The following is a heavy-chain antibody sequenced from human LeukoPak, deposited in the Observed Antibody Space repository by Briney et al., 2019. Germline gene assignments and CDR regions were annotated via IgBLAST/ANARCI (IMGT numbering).Heavy chain of an antibody. D-gene: IGHD3-3*01. CDR3: ARVVNDFWSGYYKDYYYYMDV. CDR1: GYSISSGYY. CDR2: IYHSGST. V-gene: IGHV4-38-2*02. J-gene: IGHJ6*03. Sequence: SETLSLTCTVSGYSISSGYYWGLIRPPPGKGLEWIGSIYHSGSTYYNPSLKSRVTISVDTSKNQFSLKLSSVTAADTAVYYCARVVNDFWSGYYKDYYYYMDVWGKGTTVTVSS.